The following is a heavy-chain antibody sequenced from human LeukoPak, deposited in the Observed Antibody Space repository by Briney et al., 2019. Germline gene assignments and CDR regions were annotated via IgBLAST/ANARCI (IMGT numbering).Heavy chain of an antibody. Sequence: SVKVSCKASGGTFSGYAISWVRQAPGQGLEWMGGIIPIFGTANYAQKFQGRVTITADESTSTAYMELSSLRSEDTAVYYCARSESTLFDAFDIWGQGTMVTVSS. CDR2: IIPIFGTA. CDR1: GGTFSGYA. CDR3: ARSESTLFDAFDI. J-gene: IGHJ3*02. D-gene: IGHD3-10*01. V-gene: IGHV1-69*13.